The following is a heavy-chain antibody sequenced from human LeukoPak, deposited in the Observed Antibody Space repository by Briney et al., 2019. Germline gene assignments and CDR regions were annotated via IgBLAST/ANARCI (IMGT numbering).Heavy chain of an antibody. J-gene: IGHJ4*02. V-gene: IGHV3-74*01. CDR3: VRSAYPSRRYDS. CDR1: GFTFSSYW. CDR2: INSDGSNT. Sequence: GGSLRLSCAASGFTFSSYWMHWVRQAPGKGLVWVSRINSDGSNTNYVDSVKGRFTISRDNAKSTLYMQMNSLRAEDTAVYYCVRSAYPSRRYDSWGLGTLVTVSS. D-gene: IGHD2-2*01.